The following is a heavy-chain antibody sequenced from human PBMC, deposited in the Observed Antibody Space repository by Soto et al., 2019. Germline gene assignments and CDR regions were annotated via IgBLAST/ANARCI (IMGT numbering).Heavy chain of an antibody. D-gene: IGHD6-6*01. V-gene: IGHV4-34*01. CDR3: ARTIAARASRNLDY. J-gene: IGHJ4*02. Sequence: SETLSLTCAVYGGSFSGYYWSWIRQPPGKGLEWIGEINPSGGTNYSPSLKGRVTISRDTSKNQFSLRLSSVTAADTAVYYCARTIAARASRNLDYWGQGTLVTVSS. CDR1: GGSFSGYY. CDR2: INPSGGT.